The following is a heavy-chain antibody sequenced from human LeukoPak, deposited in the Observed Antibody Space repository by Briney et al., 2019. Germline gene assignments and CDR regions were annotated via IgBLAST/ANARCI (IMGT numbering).Heavy chain of an antibody. CDR2: IWSDGSSK. V-gene: IGHV3-33*01. Sequence: GRSLRLSRAASGFTFSSYGMHCVRQAPGKGLEWVAVIWSDGSSKHYGDSVKGRFTISRDNSKNTLYLQMNSLRAEDTAVYHCARGQSPSYYDMDVWGQGTTVTVSS. CDR1: GFTFSSYG. CDR3: ARGQSPSYYDMDV. D-gene: IGHD6-19*01. J-gene: IGHJ6*02.